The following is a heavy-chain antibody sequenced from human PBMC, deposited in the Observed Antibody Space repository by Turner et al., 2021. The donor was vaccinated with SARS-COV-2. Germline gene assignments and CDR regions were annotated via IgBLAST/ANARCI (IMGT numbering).Heavy chain of an antibody. D-gene: IGHD2-2*02. CDR3: ARSILVVPAAISY. CDR1: GYTFTGYY. CDR2: INPNSGGT. V-gene: IGHV1-2*02. Sequence: QVQLVQSGAEVKKPGASVKVSCKASGYTFTGYYMHWVRQAPGQGLEWMGWINPNSGGTDYATKFQGRITMTRDMSISTAYVELGRLRSGDTAVYYCARSILVVPAAISYWGQGTLVTVSS. J-gene: IGHJ4*02.